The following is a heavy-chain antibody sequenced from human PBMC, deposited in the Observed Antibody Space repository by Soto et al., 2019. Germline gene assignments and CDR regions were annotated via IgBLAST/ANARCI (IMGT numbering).Heavy chain of an antibody. Sequence: EVQLVEPGGGLVQPGRSPRLSCAASGFTFDDYAMHWVRQAPGKGLEWVSGISWNSGSIGYADSVKGRFTISRDNAKNSLYLQMNSLRAEDTALYYCAKDSKGFYGMDVWGQGTTVTVSS. CDR2: ISWNSGSI. CDR3: AKDSKGFYGMDV. V-gene: IGHV3-9*01. CDR1: GFTFDDYA. J-gene: IGHJ6*02.